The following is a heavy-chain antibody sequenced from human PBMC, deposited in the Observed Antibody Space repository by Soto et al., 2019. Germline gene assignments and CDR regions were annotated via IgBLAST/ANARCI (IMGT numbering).Heavy chain of an antibody. CDR2: ISGSGGST. V-gene: IGHV3-23*01. J-gene: IGHJ6*02. Sequence: QPGGSLRLSCAASGFTFSSYAMSWVRQAPGKGLEWVSAISGSGGSTYYADSVKGRFTISRDNSKNTLYLQMNSLRAEDTAVYYCAKDLYFWSGLYYYGMDVWGQGTTVTVSS. D-gene: IGHD3-3*01. CDR3: AKDLYFWSGLYYYGMDV. CDR1: GFTFSSYA.